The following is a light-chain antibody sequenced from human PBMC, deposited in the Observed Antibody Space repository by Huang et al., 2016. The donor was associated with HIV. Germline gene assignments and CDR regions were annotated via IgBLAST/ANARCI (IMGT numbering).Light chain of an antibody. J-gene: IGKJ4*01. CDR1: QSIGTN. CDR2: GAS. Sequence: IILTKSPATLSVSPGEGATLSCRASQSIGTNLAWYQQGPVQAPRLLVYGASTRATGVPVMFSGSGSGTQFNLTLSSLQSEDFATYDSQHYSNWPPLTFGGGTKVDI. V-gene: IGKV3-15*01. CDR3: QHYSNWPPLT.